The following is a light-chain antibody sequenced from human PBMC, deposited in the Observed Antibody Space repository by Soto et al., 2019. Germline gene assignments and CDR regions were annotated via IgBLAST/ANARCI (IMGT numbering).Light chain of an antibody. J-gene: IGLJ3*02. CDR2: EVS. CDR3: SSYTTSATLV. V-gene: IGLV2-14*01. CDR1: TSDMGIYNY. Sequence: QSVLTQPASVSGSPGQSITISCSGGTSDMGIYNYDSWYQHHPGKVPKVMIYEVSNRPSGVSNRFSGSKSGNTASLTISGLQAEDEADYYCSSYTTSATLVFGGGTKLTVL.